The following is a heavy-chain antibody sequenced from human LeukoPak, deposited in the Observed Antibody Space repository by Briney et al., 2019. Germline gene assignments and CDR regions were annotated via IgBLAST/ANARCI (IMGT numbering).Heavy chain of an antibody. V-gene: IGHV3-30-3*01. D-gene: IGHD4-17*01. CDR3: ARDLETTVTTRFRPQAQGRKEKYGMDV. J-gene: IGHJ6*02. CDR1: GFTFSSYA. Sequence: PGGSLRLSCAASGFTFSSYAMHWVRQAPGKGLEWVAVISYDGSNKYYADSVKGRFTISRDNSKNTLYLQMNSLRAEDTAVYYCARDLETTVTTRFRPQAQGRKEKYGMDVWGQGTTVTVSS. CDR2: ISYDGSNK.